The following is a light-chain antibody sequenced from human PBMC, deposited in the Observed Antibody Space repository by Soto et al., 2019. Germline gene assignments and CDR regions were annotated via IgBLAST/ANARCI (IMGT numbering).Light chain of an antibody. CDR1: NIGSKN. V-gene: IGLV3-9*01. Sequence: SYELTQPLSVSVALGQTARITCGGNNIGSKNEHWYQQKPGQAPVLVNYRDSNRPSGIPERFSGSNSGNTATLTISRAQAGDESDYYCQVWDSSSVVFGGGTKLTVL. J-gene: IGLJ2*01. CDR3: QVWDSSSVV. CDR2: RDS.